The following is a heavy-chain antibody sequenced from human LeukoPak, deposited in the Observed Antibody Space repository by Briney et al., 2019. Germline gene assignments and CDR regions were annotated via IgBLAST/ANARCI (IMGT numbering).Heavy chain of an antibody. J-gene: IGHJ4*02. V-gene: IGHV4-39*07. CDR3: ARGYHNEYSSTNYFDY. D-gene: IGHD6-13*01. Sequence: PSETLSLTCTVSGGSISSGGYYWSWIRQPPGKGLEWIGEINHSGSTNYNPSLKSRVTISVDTSKNQFSLKLSSVTAADTAVYYCARGYHNEYSSTNYFDYWGQGTLVTVSS. CDR1: GGSISSGGYY. CDR2: INHSGST.